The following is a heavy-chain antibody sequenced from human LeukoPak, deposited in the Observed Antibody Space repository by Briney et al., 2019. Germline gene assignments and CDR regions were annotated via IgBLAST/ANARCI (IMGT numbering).Heavy chain of an antibody. CDR2: IYHTGNT. CDR3: ARPLSGSFSFNY. D-gene: IGHD1-26*01. CDR1: GYSISSGYY. J-gene: IGHJ4*02. Sequence: SETLSLTCDVSGYSISSGYYWGWIRQPPGKGLEWIGSIYHTGNTYYNPSLKSRVTISVDMSKNQFSLKLSSVTAADTAVYYCARPLSGSFSFNYWGQGTLVTVSS. V-gene: IGHV4-38-2*01.